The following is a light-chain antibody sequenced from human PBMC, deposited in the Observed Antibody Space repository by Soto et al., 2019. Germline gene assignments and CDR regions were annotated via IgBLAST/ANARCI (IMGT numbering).Light chain of an antibody. CDR2: DAS. J-gene: IGKJ4*01. CDR3: QQRSDWPST. V-gene: IGKV3-11*01. Sequence: PGDRATLSCRASQTVSSYLAWYQQKPGQAPRLLIYDASSRATGTPARFSGSGSGTDFTLTITSLEPEDFAVYYCQQRSDWPSTFGGGTKVEIK. CDR1: QTVSSY.